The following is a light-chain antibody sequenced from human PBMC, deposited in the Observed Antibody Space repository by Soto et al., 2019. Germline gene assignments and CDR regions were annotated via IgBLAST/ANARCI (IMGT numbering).Light chain of an antibody. V-gene: IGLV2-14*01. CDR2: EVS. CDR3: NSYTSKSTGV. J-gene: IGLJ1*01. Sequence: QSALTQPASVSGSPGQAITISCTGTSSDVGGYNYVSCYLQHPGKAPKLISYEVSNRPSGVSNRFSDSKPVNTSSLTISGLQAEDEADYYCNSYTSKSTGVFGTGTKLTVL. CDR1: SSDVGGYNY.